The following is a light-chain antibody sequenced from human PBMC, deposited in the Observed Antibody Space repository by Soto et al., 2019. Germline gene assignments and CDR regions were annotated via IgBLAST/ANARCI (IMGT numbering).Light chain of an antibody. V-gene: IGKV1-8*01. CDR3: QQYYSTPSIT. J-gene: IGKJ5*01. CDR2: AAS. CDR1: QGISSY. Sequence: AIRMTQSPSSLSASTGDRVTITCRASQGISSYLAWYQQKPGKAPKLLIYAASTLQSGVPSRFSGSGSGTDFTLTISCLQSEDFATYYCQQYYSTPSITFGQGTRLEIK.